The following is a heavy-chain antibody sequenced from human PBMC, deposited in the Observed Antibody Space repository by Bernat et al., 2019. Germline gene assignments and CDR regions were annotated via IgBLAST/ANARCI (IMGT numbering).Heavy chain of an antibody. CDR3: ARGIVVVVAAYDY. D-gene: IGHD2-15*01. Sequence: QVQLQESGPGLVKPSETLSLTCAVSGYSISSGYYWGWIRQPPGKGLEWIGSIYHSGSTYYNPSLKSRVTISVDTSKNQFSLKLSSVTAADTAVYYCARGIVVVVAAYDYWGQGTLVTV. J-gene: IGHJ4*02. V-gene: IGHV4-38-2*01. CDR2: IYHSGST. CDR1: GYSISSGYY.